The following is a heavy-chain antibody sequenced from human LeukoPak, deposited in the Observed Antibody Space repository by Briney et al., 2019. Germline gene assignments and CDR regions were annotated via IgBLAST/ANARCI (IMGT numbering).Heavy chain of an antibody. CDR1: GFIFSSYS. J-gene: IGHJ2*01. D-gene: IGHD2-2*02. CDR3: AREVYTDWYFDL. CDR2: ISSSSSTI. Sequence: GGSLRLSCAASGFIFSSYSMNWVRQAPGKGLEWVSYISSSSSTIYYADSVKGRFTISRDNAKNSLYLQMNSLRAEDTAVYYCAREVYTDWYFDLWGRGTLVTVSS. V-gene: IGHV3-48*01.